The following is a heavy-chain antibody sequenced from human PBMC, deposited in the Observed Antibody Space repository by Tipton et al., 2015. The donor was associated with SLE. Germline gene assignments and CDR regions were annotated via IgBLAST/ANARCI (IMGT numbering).Heavy chain of an antibody. D-gene: IGHD6-13*01. Sequence: GLVKPSETLSLTCAVYGGSFSGYYWSWIRQPPGKGLEWIGTVYYTGTTYYNPSLKSRLTTSVDTSKNQFSLQLESVTAADTAVYFCVPTGGSRKGSFDPWGPGTTVIVSS. CDR2: VYYTGTT. V-gene: IGHV4-34*01. CDR1: GGSFSGYY. J-gene: IGHJ3*01. CDR3: VPTGGSRKGSFDP.